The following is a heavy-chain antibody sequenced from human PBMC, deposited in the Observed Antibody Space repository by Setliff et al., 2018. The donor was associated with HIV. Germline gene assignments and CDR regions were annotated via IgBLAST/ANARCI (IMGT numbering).Heavy chain of an antibody. CDR2: ISSSSSYI. CDR1: GFTFSDYY. V-gene: IGHV3-11*05. Sequence: GGSLRLSCAASGFTFSDYYMSWIRQAPGKGLEWVSYISSSSSYIYYADPVKGRFTISRDNSKNTLFLQMNSLRPEDTATYYCVRDPIEGYPDYFDYWGQGTLVTVSS. J-gene: IGHJ4*02. D-gene: IGHD1-26*01. CDR3: VRDPIEGYPDYFDY.